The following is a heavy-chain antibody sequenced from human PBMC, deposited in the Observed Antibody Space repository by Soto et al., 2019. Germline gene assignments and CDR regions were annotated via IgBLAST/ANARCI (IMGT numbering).Heavy chain of an antibody. CDR1: GFTFSSYD. J-gene: IGHJ6*02. V-gene: IGHV3-13*01. CDR2: IGTAGDT. D-gene: IGHD6-13*01. Sequence: VGSLRLSCAASGFTFSSYDMHWVRQATGKGLEWVSAIGTAGDTYYPGSVKGRFTISRENAKNSLYLQMNSLRAGDTAVYYCARSSGIAAAGTAYYYYGMDVWGQGTTVTVSS. CDR3: ARSSGIAAAGTAYYYYGMDV.